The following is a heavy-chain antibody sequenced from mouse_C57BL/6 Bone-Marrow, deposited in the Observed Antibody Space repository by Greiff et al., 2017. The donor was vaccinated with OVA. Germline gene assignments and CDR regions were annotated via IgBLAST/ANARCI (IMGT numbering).Heavy chain of an antibody. V-gene: IGHV5-12*01. CDR3: ARQTGTSYAMDY. Sequence: EVQLMESGGGLVQPGGSLKLSCAASGFTFSDYYMYWVRQTPEKRLEWVAYISNGGGSTYYPDTVKGRFTISRDNAKNTLYLQMSRLKSEDTAMYYCARQTGTSYAMDYWGQGTSVTVSS. D-gene: IGHD4-1*01. CDR2: ISNGGGST. J-gene: IGHJ4*01. CDR1: GFTFSDYY.